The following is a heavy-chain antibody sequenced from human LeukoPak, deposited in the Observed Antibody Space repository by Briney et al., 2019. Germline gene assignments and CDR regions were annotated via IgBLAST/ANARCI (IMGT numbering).Heavy chain of an antibody. CDR2: INHSGST. Sequence: SETLSLTCAVYGGSFSGYYWSWIRQPPGKGLEWIGEINHSGSTNYNPSLKSRVTISVDTSKNQFSLKLSSVTAAGTAVYYCARRPRYYYGSGSYQYYYYYYMDVWGKGTTVTVSS. D-gene: IGHD3-10*01. CDR1: GGSFSGYY. CDR3: ARRPRYYYGSGSYQYYYYYYMDV. J-gene: IGHJ6*03. V-gene: IGHV4-34*01.